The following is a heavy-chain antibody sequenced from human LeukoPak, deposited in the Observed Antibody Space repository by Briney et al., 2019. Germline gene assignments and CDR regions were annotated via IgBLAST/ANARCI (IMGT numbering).Heavy chain of an antibody. CDR1: GYTHTELS. Sequence: ASVKVSCKVSGYTHTELSMHWVRQAPGKGLEWMGGFDPEDGETIYAQKFQGRVTMTEDTSTDTAYMELSSLRSEDTAVYYCATAGYSSGWYDGYYYYGMDVWGQGTTVTVSS. D-gene: IGHD6-19*01. CDR2: FDPEDGET. V-gene: IGHV1-24*01. CDR3: ATAGYSSGWYDGYYYYGMDV. J-gene: IGHJ6*02.